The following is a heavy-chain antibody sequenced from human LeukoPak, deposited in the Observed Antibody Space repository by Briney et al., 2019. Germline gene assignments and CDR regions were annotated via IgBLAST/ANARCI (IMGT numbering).Heavy chain of an antibody. D-gene: IGHD6-19*01. CDR1: GFTFSSYG. J-gene: IGHJ4*02. Sequence: PGGSLRLSCAASGFTFSSYGMHWVRQAPGKGLERVAFIRYDGNNKYYADSVKGRFTISRDNSKNTLHLQMNSLRAEDTAVYYCAKGRAVAGTVPYYFDYWGQGTLVTVSS. V-gene: IGHV3-30*02. CDR2: IRYDGNNK. CDR3: AKGRAVAGTVPYYFDY.